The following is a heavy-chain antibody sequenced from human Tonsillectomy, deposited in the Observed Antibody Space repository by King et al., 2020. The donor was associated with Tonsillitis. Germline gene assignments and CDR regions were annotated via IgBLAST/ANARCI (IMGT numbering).Heavy chain of an antibody. D-gene: IGHD3-10*01. J-gene: IGHJ6*02. CDR1: GGSVSGYY. V-gene: IGHV4-34*01. CDR3: ARARMVRGVIRRISYGMEV. CDR2: INHSGST. Sequence: VQLQQWGAGLLKPSETLSLTCAVYGGSVSGYYWSWIRQPPGKGLEWIGEINHSGSTNYNPSLKSRVTISVDTSKNQFSLKLSSVTAADTAVYYCARARMVRGVIRRISYGMEVWGQGTTVTVSS.